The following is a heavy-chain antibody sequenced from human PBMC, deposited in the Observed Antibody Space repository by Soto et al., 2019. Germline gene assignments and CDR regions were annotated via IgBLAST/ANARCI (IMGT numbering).Heavy chain of an antibody. J-gene: IGHJ4*02. CDR1: GGSVTGYC. CDR3: ARGPDQSKVGY. D-gene: IGHD4-4*01. Sequence: QVQLQESGPGLVKPSETLPLTCSVSGGSVTGYCWSWVRQPPGKGLEWIGCIDYNGRAHYNPSLARRVSMSLDTSNNHFSLKLSSMTAADTAMYYCARGPDQSKVGYWGQGTLVTVSS. V-gene: IGHV4-59*02. CDR2: IDYNGRA.